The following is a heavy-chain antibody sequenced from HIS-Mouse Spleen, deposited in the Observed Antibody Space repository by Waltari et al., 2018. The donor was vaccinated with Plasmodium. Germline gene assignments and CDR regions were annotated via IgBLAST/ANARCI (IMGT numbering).Heavy chain of an antibody. V-gene: IGHV1-18*01. D-gene: IGHD1-26*01. J-gene: IGHJ4*02. CDR3: ARLLPWVHGHFDY. CDR1: GSTFSSYG. CDR2: VSGYNGNT. Sequence: VQLVQSGAEGKRPGASVQVSCQASGSTFSSYGISWLRQAPGQGLAWMGWVSGYNGNTNYAQKVQGRVTMTTDTSTSTAYMELRSLRSDDTAVYYCARLLPWVHGHFDYWGQGTLVTVSS.